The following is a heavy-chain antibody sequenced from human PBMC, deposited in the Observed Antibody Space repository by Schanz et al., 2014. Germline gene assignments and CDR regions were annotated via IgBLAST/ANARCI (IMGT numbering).Heavy chain of an antibody. J-gene: IGHJ5*02. V-gene: IGHV4-4*02. CDR3: ANSMVRGVRMSDNWFGP. Sequence: QVQLQESGPGLVKPSGTLSLTCAVSGVSISSTNWWHWVRQSPGKGLEWLGEIIHDGRTNYNPSLKRRVTISVDTSKTQFSLKLTSVTAADTAVYYCANSMVRGVRMSDNWFGPWGQGTLVSVSS. CDR1: GVSISSTNW. D-gene: IGHD3-10*01. CDR2: IIHDGRT.